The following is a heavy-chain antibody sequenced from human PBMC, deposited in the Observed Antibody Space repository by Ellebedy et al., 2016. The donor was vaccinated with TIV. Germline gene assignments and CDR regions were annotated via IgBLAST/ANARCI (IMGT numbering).Heavy chain of an antibody. CDR1: NGSITSYY. D-gene: IGHD3-10*01. CDR3: ARDRGTLVRGVSYYYGMDV. CDR2: VYYSGTT. V-gene: IGHV4-59*01. J-gene: IGHJ6*02. Sequence: SETLSLXCTVSNGSITSYYWNWIRQPPGKGLEWIGYVYYSGTTKYNPSLKSRVTMSIDTSKNEFSLKLSSVTAADTAVYYCARDRGTLVRGVSYYYGMDVWGQGTTVTVSS.